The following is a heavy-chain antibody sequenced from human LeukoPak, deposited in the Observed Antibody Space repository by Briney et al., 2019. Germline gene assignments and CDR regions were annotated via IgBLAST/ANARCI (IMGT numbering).Heavy chain of an antibody. CDR1: GFTFDDYA. Sequence: SLRLSCAASGFTFDDYAMHWVRQAPGKGLEWVSGISWNSGSIGYADSVKGRFTISRDNAKNSLYLQMNSLRAEDTALYYCAKDLYYYDSSGYSPFDYWGQGTLVTVSS. J-gene: IGHJ4*02. CDR3: AKDLYYYDSSGYSPFDY. D-gene: IGHD3-22*01. V-gene: IGHV3-9*01. CDR2: ISWNSGSI.